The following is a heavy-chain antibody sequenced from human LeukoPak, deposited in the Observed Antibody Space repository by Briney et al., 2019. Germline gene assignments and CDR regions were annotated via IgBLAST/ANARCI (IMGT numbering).Heavy chain of an antibody. Sequence: GASVKVSCKASGYTFTSYYMHWVRQAPGQGLEWMGWINPNSGGTNYAQKFQGRVTMTRDTSISTAYMELSRLRSDDTAVYYCARAYLTPYYYYGMDVWGQGTTVTVSS. CDR1: GYTFTSYY. CDR3: ARAYLTPYYYYGMDV. J-gene: IGHJ6*02. D-gene: IGHD2/OR15-2a*01. CDR2: INPNSGGT. V-gene: IGHV1-2*02.